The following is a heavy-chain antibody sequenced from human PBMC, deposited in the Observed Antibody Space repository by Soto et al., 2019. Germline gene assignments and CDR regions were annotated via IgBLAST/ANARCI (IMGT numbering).Heavy chain of an antibody. D-gene: IGHD3-22*01. CDR2: IIPIFGTA. V-gene: IGHV1-69*01. CDR3: ARGWGYDSNDYYYAY. Sequence: QVQLVQSGAEVRKPGSSVKVSCKPSGGTFSRHAISWVRQAPGQGLEWMGGIIPIFGTANHAQKFQGRVTIIADESTSTVYMELSSLRSEYTAMYYCARGWGYDSNDYYYAYWGQGTLVIVSS. J-gene: IGHJ4*02. CDR1: GGTFSRHA.